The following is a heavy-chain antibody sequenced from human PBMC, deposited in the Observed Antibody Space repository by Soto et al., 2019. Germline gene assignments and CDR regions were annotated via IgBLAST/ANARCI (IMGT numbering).Heavy chain of an antibody. D-gene: IGHD5-12*01. CDR1: GYTFTTFG. CDR2: ISTSTGNT. V-gene: IGHV1-18*04. CDR3: ARSPRGIVAAKGTLDY. Sequence: QVQLVQSGGEVKKPGASVKVSCKASGYTFTTFGITWVRQAPGQGLEWMGWISTSTGNTNYAQKLQGRVTLTTDTSTRTAYLELRSLTSDDTAVYYCARSPRGIVAAKGTLDYWGQGTLVTVSS. J-gene: IGHJ4*02.